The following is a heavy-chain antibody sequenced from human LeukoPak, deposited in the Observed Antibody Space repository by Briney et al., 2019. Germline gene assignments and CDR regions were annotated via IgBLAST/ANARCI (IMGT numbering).Heavy chain of an antibody. V-gene: IGHV3-48*03. J-gene: IGHJ4*02. Sequence: KAGGSLRLSCAASGFTFSSYEVNWVRQAPGKGLEWVSYIGSSGTSKYYADSVKGRFTISRDNAKNSLYLQMNSLRAEDTAVYYCARDLKSPRAYFDYWGQRTLVTVSS. D-gene: IGHD3-9*01. CDR1: GFTFSSYE. CDR3: ARDLKSPRAYFDY. CDR2: IGSSGTSK.